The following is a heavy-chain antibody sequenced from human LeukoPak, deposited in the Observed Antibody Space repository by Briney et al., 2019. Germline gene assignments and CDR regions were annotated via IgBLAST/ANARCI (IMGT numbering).Heavy chain of an antibody. V-gene: IGHV3-9*01. CDR2: ITWNGGSV. J-gene: IGHJ6*02. D-gene: IGHD6-19*01. CDR3: AKGAVADEYYHHGLDV. Sequence: PGRSLRLSCAASGFTFDDYAMHWVRQAPGKGLEWVSGITWNGGSVAYGDSVKGRFTISRDNAKNSLYLQMSSLRAEDTALYYCAKGAVADEYYHHGLDVWGQGTTVTVPS. CDR1: GFTFDDYA.